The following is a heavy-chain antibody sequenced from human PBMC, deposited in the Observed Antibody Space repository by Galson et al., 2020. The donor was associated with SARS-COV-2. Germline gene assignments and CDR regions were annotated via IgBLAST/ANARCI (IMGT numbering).Heavy chain of an antibody. J-gene: IGHJ3*02. V-gene: IGHV3-23*01. CDR1: GFTFSSYA. D-gene: IGHD1-1*01. CDR2: ISGSGGST. CDR3: AKDGKGPLEGADAFDI. Sequence: GESLKISCAASGFTFSSYAMSWVRQAPGKGLEWVSAISGSGGSTYYADSVKGRFTISRDNSKNTLYLQMNRLRAEDTAVYYCAKDGKGPLEGADAFDIWGQGTMVTVSS.